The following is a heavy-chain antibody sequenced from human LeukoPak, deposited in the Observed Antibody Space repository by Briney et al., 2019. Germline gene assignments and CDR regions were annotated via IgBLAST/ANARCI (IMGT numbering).Heavy chain of an antibody. CDR2: ISPIFGNI. J-gene: IGHJ5*02. CDR1: GFSFTSYA. Sequence: PGGSVRLSCAASGFSFTSYAMAWVRQAPGKGLEWVSSISPIFGNIYYADCVKGRFTFSRDNSRNTVYLQMDSLRAEDTAVYYCARQGDYDSGSAVANSFDPWGQGSLGTVSS. D-gene: IGHD3-10*01. CDR3: ARQGDYDSGSAVANSFDP. V-gene: IGHV3-23*01.